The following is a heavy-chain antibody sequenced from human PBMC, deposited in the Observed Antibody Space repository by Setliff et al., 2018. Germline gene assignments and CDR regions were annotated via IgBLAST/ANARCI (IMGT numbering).Heavy chain of an antibody. J-gene: IGHJ4*02. D-gene: IGHD3-10*01. CDR2: INHSGST. CDR3: ARGRGPSGY. Sequence: SETLSLTCAVYGGSFSTYYWIWIRQPPGKGLEWIGEINHSGSTNYNPSLKSRVTISVDTSKNQFSLKLSSVTAADTAVYYGARGRGPSGYWGQGTLVTVSS. CDR1: GGSFSTYY. V-gene: IGHV4-34*01.